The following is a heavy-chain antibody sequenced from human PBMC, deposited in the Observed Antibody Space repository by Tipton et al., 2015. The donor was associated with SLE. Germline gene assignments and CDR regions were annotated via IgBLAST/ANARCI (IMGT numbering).Heavy chain of an antibody. CDR2: IYYSGST. J-gene: IGHJ4*02. V-gene: IGHV4-59*01. CDR3: ARKGDSSGPYPFDY. D-gene: IGHD3-22*01. Sequence: TLSLTCTVSGGSISSYYWSWIRQPPGKGLEWIGYIYYSGSTNYNPSLKSRVTISVDTSKNQFSLKLSSVTAADTAVYYCARKGDSSGPYPFDYWGQGTLVTVSS. CDR1: GGSISSYY.